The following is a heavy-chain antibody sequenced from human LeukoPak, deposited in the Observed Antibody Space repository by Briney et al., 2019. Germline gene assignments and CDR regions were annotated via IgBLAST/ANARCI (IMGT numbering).Heavy chain of an antibody. V-gene: IGHV1-2*02. J-gene: IGHJ3*02. CDR1: GYTFTGYY. CDR2: INPNSGGT. Sequence: ASVKVSCKASGYTFTGYYMHWVRQVPGQGREWMGWINPNSGGTNYAQKFQGRVTMTRDTSISTAYMELSRLRSDDTAVYYCARADRPRGIAAALHPKRAFDIWGQGTMVTVSS. CDR3: ARADRPRGIAAALHPKRAFDI. D-gene: IGHD6-13*01.